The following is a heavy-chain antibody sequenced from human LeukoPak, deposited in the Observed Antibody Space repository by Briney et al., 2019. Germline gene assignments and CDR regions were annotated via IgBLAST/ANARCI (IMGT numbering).Heavy chain of an antibody. V-gene: IGHV4-59*01. CDR1: GGSISSYY. Sequence: SETLSLTCTVSGGSISSYYWSWIRQPPGKGLEWIGYIYYSGSTNYNPPLKSRVTISVDTSKNQFSLKLSSVTAADTAVYYCARSSGDYVWGSYRPGSGFDPWGQGTLVTVSS. J-gene: IGHJ5*02. D-gene: IGHD3-16*02. CDR3: ARSSGDYVWGSYRPGSGFDP. CDR2: IYYSGST.